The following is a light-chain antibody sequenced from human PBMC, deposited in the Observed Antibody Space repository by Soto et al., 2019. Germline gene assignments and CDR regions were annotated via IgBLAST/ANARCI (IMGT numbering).Light chain of an antibody. CDR1: SSDVGGYNY. CDR3: SSYTSTSTYV. J-gene: IGLJ1*01. CDR2: DVS. Sequence: QSVLTQPASVSGSPGQSITISCTGTSSDVGGYNYVSWYQQHPGKAPKLMIYDVSNRPSGVSNRFSGSKSDNTASLTISGLQAEDEADYYCSSYTSTSTYVFGTETKLTVL. V-gene: IGLV2-14*01.